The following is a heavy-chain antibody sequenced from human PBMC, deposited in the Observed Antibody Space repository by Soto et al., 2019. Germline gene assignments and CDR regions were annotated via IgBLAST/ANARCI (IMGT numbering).Heavy chain of an antibody. D-gene: IGHD3-3*01. CDR3: VRAGNGYQLDY. Sequence: EVQLVESGGGLVQPGGSLRLSCAASGFTFSDHYMDWVRQASGKGLEWVGRIRNKANSYTAEYAASVKGRFTISRDDSKNSLYLQMNSLKIEDTALYYCVRAGNGYQLDYWGQGTLVTVSS. V-gene: IGHV3-72*01. CDR1: GFTFSDHY. J-gene: IGHJ4*02. CDR2: IRNKANSYTA.